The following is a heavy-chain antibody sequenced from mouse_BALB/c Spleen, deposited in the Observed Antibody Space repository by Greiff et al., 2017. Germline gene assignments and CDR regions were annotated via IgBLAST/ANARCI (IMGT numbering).Heavy chain of an antibody. D-gene: IGHD2-4*01. V-gene: IGHV2-9*02. Sequence: VMLVESGPGLVAPSQSLSITCTVSRFSLTSYGVHWVRQPPGKGLEWLGVIWAGGSTNYNSALMSRLSISKDNSKSQVFLKMNSLQTDDTAMYYCARDHDYDGYYAMDYWGQGTSVTVSS. CDR1: RFSLTSYG. CDR2: IWAGGST. J-gene: IGHJ4*01. CDR3: ARDHDYDGYYAMDY.